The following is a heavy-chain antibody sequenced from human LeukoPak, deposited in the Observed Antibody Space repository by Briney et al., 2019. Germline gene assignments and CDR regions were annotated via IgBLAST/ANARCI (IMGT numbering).Heavy chain of an antibody. Sequence: GGSLRLSCAASGFTFSGYWVHWVRQAPGKGLVWVSRINSDGYSITYADSVKGRFTISRDNAKNSLYLQMNILTDEDTAVYYCAKEGSAGSFLDYWGQGTLVTVSS. J-gene: IGHJ4*02. V-gene: IGHV3-74*03. CDR1: GFTFSGYW. CDR3: AKEGSAGSFLDY. D-gene: IGHD2/OR15-2a*01. CDR2: INSDGYSI.